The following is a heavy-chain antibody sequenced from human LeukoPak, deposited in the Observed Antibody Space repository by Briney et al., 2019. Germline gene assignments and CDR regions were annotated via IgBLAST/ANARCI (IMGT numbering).Heavy chain of an antibody. J-gene: IGHJ4*02. CDR3: AKDLCSDTSCSSRGIDY. V-gene: IGHV3-30*18. Sequence: GSLRLSCAASGFTFSTFVMHRVRQVPGKGLEWVAVKDYCADSVKGRFTASKDNSKSTLYLQMNSLRAEDTAIYYCAKDLCSDTSCSSRGIDYWGQGTLVTVSS. CDR1: GFTFSTFV. CDR2: KD. D-gene: IGHD2-2*01.